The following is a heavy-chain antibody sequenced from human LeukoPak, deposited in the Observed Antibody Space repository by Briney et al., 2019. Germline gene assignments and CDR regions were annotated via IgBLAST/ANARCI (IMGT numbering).Heavy chain of an antibody. CDR1: GFTVSSNY. V-gene: IGHV3-53*01. D-gene: IGHD6-19*01. CDR2: IYSGGST. CDR3: ARGFKYSTGWYYFDY. Sequence: GGSLRLSCAASGFTVSSNYMSWVRQAPGKGLEWVSIIYSGGSTFYADSVKGRFTISRDNSKNTLYLQMNSLRAEDTAVYYCARGFKYSTGWYYFDYWGQGTLVTVSS. J-gene: IGHJ4*02.